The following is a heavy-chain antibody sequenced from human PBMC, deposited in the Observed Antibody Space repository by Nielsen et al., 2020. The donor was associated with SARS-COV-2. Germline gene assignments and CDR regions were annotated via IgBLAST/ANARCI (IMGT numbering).Heavy chain of an antibody. CDR3: ARGGSPFDP. CDR2: ISSGESDT. Sequence: SCEVSGFSFSTHEMNWVRQAPGKGLERVSYISSGESDTYYADSVKGRFTISRDNAKNSLYLQMSSLRAEDTAVYYCARGGSPFDPWGQGTLVTVSS. V-gene: IGHV3-48*03. CDR1: GFSFSTHE. J-gene: IGHJ5*02.